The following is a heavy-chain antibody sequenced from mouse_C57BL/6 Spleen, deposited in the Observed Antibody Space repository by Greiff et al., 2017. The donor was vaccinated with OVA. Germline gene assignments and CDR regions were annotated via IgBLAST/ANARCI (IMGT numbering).Heavy chain of an antibody. CDR3: TRNYYDYEGYAMDY. CDR2: IDPETGGT. V-gene: IGHV1-15*01. J-gene: IGHJ4*01. CDR1: GYTFTDYE. Sequence: VNVVESGAELVRPGASVTLSCKASGYTFTDYEMHWVKQTPVHGLEWIGAIDPETGGTAYNQKFKGKAILTADKSSSTAYMELRSLTSEDSAVYYCTRNYYDYEGYAMDYWGQGTSVTVSS. D-gene: IGHD2-4*01.